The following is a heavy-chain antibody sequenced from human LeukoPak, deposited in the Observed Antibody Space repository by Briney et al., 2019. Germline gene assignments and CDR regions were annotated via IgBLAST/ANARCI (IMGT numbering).Heavy chain of an antibody. CDR1: GGSVSGYY. D-gene: IGHD6-13*01. CDR3: ARGSIAAAGSDNIDY. J-gene: IGHJ4*02. Sequence: SETLSLTCTVSGGSVSGYYWSWIRQPQGKGLEWIGYIHYSGSTSYNPSLKRRVTISVDTSKDQLSLKLSSVSAADTAVYYCARGSIAAAGSDNIDYWGQGTLVRLSS. CDR2: IHYSGST. V-gene: IGHV4-59*02.